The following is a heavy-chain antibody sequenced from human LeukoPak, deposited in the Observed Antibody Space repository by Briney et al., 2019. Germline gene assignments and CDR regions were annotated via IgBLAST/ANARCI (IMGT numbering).Heavy chain of an antibody. V-gene: IGHV3-23*01. CDR2: ISPRGDIT. CDR1: GFTFSNYG. D-gene: IGHD3-16*01. Sequence: GGTLRLSCAASGFTFSNYGVNWVRQAPGKGLEWVSGISPRGDITYYKDSVRGRFTISRDNFKNTVSLQLNSLRAEDTAMYYCAKDDDWGRFNHWGQGTLVTVSS. J-gene: IGHJ1*01. CDR3: AKDDDWGRFNH.